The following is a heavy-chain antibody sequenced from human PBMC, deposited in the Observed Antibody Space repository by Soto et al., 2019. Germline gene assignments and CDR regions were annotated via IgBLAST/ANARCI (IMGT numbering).Heavy chain of an antibody. CDR3: AKLRWGSDNWFDP. Sequence: EVQLLESGGGLVQPGGSLRLSCAASGFTFSSYAMSWVRQTPGKGLEWGSAISGSGDSTYYADSVKGRFTISRDNSKNTLYLQMNSLRAEDTAVYYCAKLRWGSDNWFDPWGQGTLVTVSS. J-gene: IGHJ5*02. CDR1: GFTFSSYA. D-gene: IGHD3-10*01. V-gene: IGHV3-23*01. CDR2: ISGSGDST.